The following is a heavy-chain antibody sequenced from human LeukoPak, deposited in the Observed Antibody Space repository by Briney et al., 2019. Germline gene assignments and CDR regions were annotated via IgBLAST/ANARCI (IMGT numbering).Heavy chain of an antibody. CDR2: IQASGRT. Sequence: SETLSLTCSVSGDSITSGSYFWSWVRQPAGKGLEWIGRIQASGRTSYNPSLKSRVTISMDTSKNLFSLKLSFVTAADTALYYCARVLSSAWEVQGYWGQGTLVTVSS. J-gene: IGHJ4*02. CDR3: ARVLSSAWEVQGY. V-gene: IGHV4-61*02. CDR1: GDSITSGSYF. D-gene: IGHD6-6*01.